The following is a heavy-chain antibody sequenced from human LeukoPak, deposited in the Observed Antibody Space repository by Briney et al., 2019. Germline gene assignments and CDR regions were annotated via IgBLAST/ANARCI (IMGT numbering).Heavy chain of an antibody. D-gene: IGHD1-26*01. CDR2: INPNSGGT. CDR3: ARGLIVGATTPFDY. CDR1: GYTFTGYY. J-gene: IGHJ4*02. Sequence: ASVKVSCKASGYTFTGYYMHWVRQAPGQGPEWMGWINPNSGGTNYAQKFQGRVTMTRDTSISTAYMELSRLRSDDTAVYYCARGLIVGATTPFDYWGQGTLVTVSS. V-gene: IGHV1-2*02.